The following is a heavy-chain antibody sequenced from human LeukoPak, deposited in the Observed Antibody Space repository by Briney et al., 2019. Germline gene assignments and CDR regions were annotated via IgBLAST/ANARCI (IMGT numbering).Heavy chain of an antibody. CDR1: GCTFSNYE. CDR3: ARGVYDSSGYYHY. D-gene: IGHD3-22*01. J-gene: IGHJ4*02. CDR2: ISSSGNTI. Sequence: GGSLRLSCAASGCTFSNYEMNWVRQAPGKGLEWVSYISSSGNTIYHADSVKGRFTISRDNAKNSLYLQMNSLRAEDTAVYYCARGVYDSSGYYHYWGQGTLVTVSS. V-gene: IGHV3-48*03.